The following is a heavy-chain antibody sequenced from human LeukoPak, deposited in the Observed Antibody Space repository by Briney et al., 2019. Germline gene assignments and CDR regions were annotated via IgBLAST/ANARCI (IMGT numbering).Heavy chain of an antibody. J-gene: IGHJ4*02. D-gene: IGHD1-26*01. CDR3: ARALVIVGATLNPFDY. CDR2: IIPILGIA. Sequence: ASVKVSCKASGGTFSSYAISWVRQAPGQGLEWMGRIIPILGIANYAQKFQGRVTITADKSTSTAYMELSSLRSEDTAVYYCARALVIVGATLNPFDYWDQGTLVTVSS. V-gene: IGHV1-69*04. CDR1: GGTFSSYA.